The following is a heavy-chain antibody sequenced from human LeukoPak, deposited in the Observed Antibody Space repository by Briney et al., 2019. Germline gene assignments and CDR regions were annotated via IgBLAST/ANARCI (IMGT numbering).Heavy chain of an antibody. CDR3: ARVKEAAAFDY. Sequence: GGSLRLSCAASGFTFSSYSMNWVRQAPGKGLEWVSSISSDSSHMYYADSVKGRFTISRDNAKNSLYLQMNSLRAEETCVYYCARVKEAAAFDYWGQGALVTVSS. J-gene: IGHJ4*02. D-gene: IGHD6-25*01. CDR1: GFTFSSYS. CDR2: ISSDSSHM. V-gene: IGHV3-21*01.